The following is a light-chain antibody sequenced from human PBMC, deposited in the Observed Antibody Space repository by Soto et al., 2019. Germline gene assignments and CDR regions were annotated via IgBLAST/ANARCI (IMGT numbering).Light chain of an antibody. CDR2: DAS. Sequence: DTQMTQAPSSLSASLVDRVTITCQASRDISDYLNWYQQKPGKAPNLLIYDASNLETGVPSRFSGSGSGTHFTFTISSLQPEDTATYYCQQYDNVPLTFGGGTKVDIK. J-gene: IGKJ4*01. V-gene: IGKV1-33*01. CDR3: QQYDNVPLT. CDR1: RDISDY.